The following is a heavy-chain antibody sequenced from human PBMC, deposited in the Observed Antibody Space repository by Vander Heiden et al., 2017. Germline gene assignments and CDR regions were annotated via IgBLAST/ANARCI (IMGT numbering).Heavy chain of an antibody. CDR1: GDSVSSNSAA. V-gene: IGHV6-1*01. CDR3: ARDLRGQPPRALWFDP. CDR2: TYYRAKWYN. Sequence: QVQLQQSGPGLVKPSQTLSLTCAISGDSVSSNSAAWNWIRPSPSSGPEWRGRTYYRAKWYNEYAVSVKSRITINPDTSKNQFSLQLNSVTPEDTAVYYCARDLRGQPPRALWFDPWGQGTLVTVSS. J-gene: IGHJ5*02. D-gene: IGHD1-26*01.